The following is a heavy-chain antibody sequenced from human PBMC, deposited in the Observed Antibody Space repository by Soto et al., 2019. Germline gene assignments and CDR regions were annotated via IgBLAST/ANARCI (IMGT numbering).Heavy chain of an antibody. D-gene: IGHD3-22*01. CDR3: AKWISYYYDSSGFDY. V-gene: IGHV3-30*18. CDR2: ISYDGSNK. CDR1: GFTFSSYG. Sequence: GGSLRLSCATSGFTFSSYGMHWVRQAPGKGLEWVAVISYDGSNKYYADSVKGRFTISRDNSKNTLYLQMNSLRAEDTAVYYCAKWISYYYDSSGFDYWGQGTLVTVSS. J-gene: IGHJ4*02.